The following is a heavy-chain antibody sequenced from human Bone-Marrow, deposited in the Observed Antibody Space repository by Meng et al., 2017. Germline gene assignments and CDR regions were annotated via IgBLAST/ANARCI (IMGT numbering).Heavy chain of an antibody. CDR3: ARGYCSTTNCNWFDP. D-gene: IGHD2-2*01. CDR1: GGSLSGSSW. V-gene: IGHV4-4*02. CDR2: IYHTGST. J-gene: IGHJ5*02. Sequence: QVQLQESGPGLVKPSGTLSLTCTVAGGSLSGSSWWTWVRQPPGKGLEWIGEIYHTGSTNYNPSLKSRVTISVDKSKNQFSLKLSSVTAADTAVYYCARGYCSTTNCNWFDPWGQGTLVTVSS.